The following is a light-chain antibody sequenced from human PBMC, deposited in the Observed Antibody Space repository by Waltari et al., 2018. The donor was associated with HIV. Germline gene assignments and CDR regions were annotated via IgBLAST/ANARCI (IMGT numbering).Light chain of an antibody. V-gene: IGKV3-20*01. CDR3: HQYGSSPWT. J-gene: IGKJ1*01. Sequence: EIVLTQSPGTLSLSPGEKATLSCRASQSVTSNSLAWFQRKPGQAPSLLIYGASSRATGTPDRFSAGGSGTDFTLTISGLEPEDFAVYFCHQYGSSPWTFGQGAKVEIK. CDR1: QSVTSNS. CDR2: GAS.